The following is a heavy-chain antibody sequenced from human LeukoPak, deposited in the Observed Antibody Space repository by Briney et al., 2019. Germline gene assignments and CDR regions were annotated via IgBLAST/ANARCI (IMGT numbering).Heavy chain of an antibody. J-gene: IGHJ4*02. CDR3: ARVRSYCTTTSCHDY. CDR1: GYTFTSYG. CDR2: ISAYNGNT. Sequence: GGSVKVSCKTSGYTFTSYGISWVRQAPGQGLEWMGWISAYNGNTNLAHRLKGRVTMTTDTSTSTAYLELRSLKSDDTAVYYCARVRSYCTTTSCHDYWGQGTLVPV. D-gene: IGHD2-2*01. V-gene: IGHV1-18*01.